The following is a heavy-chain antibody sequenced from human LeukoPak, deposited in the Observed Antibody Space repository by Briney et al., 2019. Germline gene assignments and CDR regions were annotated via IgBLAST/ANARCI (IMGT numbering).Heavy chain of an antibody. CDR2: IYSGGST. V-gene: IGHV3-53*01. Sequence: PGGSLRLSCAASGLTVSSNYMSWVRQAPGKGLEWVSLIYSGGSTYYADSVKGRFTISRDNSKNTLYLQMISLRAEDTAVYYCAGYTYGYLNAFDIWGQGTMVTVSS. CDR1: GLTVSSNY. CDR3: AGYTYGYLNAFDI. J-gene: IGHJ3*02. D-gene: IGHD5-18*01.